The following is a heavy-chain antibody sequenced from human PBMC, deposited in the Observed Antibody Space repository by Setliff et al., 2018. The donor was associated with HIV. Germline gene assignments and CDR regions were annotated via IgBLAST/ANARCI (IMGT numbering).Heavy chain of an antibody. Sequence: SETLSLTCTVSGGSISTYFWSWFRQTPGKGLEWIGYIYYTGSTSYNPSFRSRVTISVDTSKNQFSLMLDAVTAADTAVYYCARNSQKGIQPLLLDSWGPGTLVTVSS. CDR1: GGSISTYF. CDR3: ARNSQKGIQPLLLDS. CDR2: IYYTGST. D-gene: IGHD1-1*01. V-gene: IGHV4-59*01. J-gene: IGHJ4*02.